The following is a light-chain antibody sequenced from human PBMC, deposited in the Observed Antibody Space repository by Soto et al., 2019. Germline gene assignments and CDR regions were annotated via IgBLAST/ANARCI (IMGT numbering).Light chain of an antibody. CDR3: QQYENLPT. V-gene: IGKV1-33*01. Sequence: DIQMTQSTSTLSASVGGRVTITCQASQNINNYLNWYQQKPGRAPKLLIYDASNLEAGVPSRFRGSGSGTDFTFTISRLQPEDIATYYCQQYENLPTFGQGTRLEI. CDR1: QNINNY. CDR2: DAS. J-gene: IGKJ5*01.